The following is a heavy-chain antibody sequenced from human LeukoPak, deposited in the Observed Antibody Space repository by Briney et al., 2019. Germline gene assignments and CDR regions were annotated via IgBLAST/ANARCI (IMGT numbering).Heavy chain of an antibody. Sequence: GASVKVSCKVSGYTLTELSMHWVRQAPGKGLEWMGGFDPEDGETIYAQKFQGRVTMTEDTSTDTAYMELSSLRSGDTAVYYCATDHDYYGSGSPTAHWGQGTLVTVSS. CDR1: GYTLTELS. CDR3: ATDHDYYGSGSPTAH. CDR2: FDPEDGET. V-gene: IGHV1-24*01. J-gene: IGHJ4*02. D-gene: IGHD3-10*01.